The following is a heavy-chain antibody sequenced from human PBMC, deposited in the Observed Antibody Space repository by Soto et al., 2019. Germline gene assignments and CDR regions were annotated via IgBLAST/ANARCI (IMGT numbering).Heavy chain of an antibody. D-gene: IGHD3-22*01. CDR3: ARGSGYYYWDDY. J-gene: IGHJ4*02. V-gene: IGHV1-3*05. Sequence: QVQLVQSGAEEKKPGASVKVSCKASGYTFTSYAMHWVRQAPGQRLEWMGWINAGNGNTKYSQKLQGIVTITRDTSQTTDYMELSSLRSEDTSVYYCARGSGYYYWDDYWGQGTLVTVSS. CDR2: INAGNGNT. CDR1: GYTFTSYA.